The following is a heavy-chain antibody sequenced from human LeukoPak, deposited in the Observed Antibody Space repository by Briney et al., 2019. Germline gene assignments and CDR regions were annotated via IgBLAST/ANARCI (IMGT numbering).Heavy chain of an antibody. D-gene: IGHD2-15*01. CDR1: GFKFSYYW. Sequence: GGSLRLSCAASGFKFSYYWMTWVRQAPGKGLECLANIKESGSKKYYVDSVKGRFTISRDNADDLVYLQMNSLRVEDTAVYYCARGWGEKGRCRGGTCNNPQFDYWGQGILVTVSS. CDR2: IKESGSKK. J-gene: IGHJ4*02. V-gene: IGHV3-7*01. CDR3: ARGWGEKGRCRGGTCNNPQFDY.